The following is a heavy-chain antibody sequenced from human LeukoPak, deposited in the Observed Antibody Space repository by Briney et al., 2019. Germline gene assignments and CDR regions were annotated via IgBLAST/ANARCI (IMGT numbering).Heavy chain of an antibody. V-gene: IGHV4-34*01. J-gene: IGHJ2*01. CDR1: GGSFSGYY. D-gene: IGHD4-17*01. CDR3: ARSGGSTVTTRYFDL. Sequence: PSETLSLTCAVYGGSFSGYYWSWIRQPPGKGLEWIGEINHSGSTNYNPSLKSRVTISVDTSKDQFSLKLSSVTAADTAVYYCARSGGSTVTTRYFDLWGRGTLVTVSS. CDR2: INHSGST.